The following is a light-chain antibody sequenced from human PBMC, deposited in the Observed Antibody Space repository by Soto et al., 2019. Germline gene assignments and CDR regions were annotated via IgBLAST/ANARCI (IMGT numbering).Light chain of an antibody. J-gene: IGKJ1*01. CDR3: QQYVTSPRT. Sequence: EIVLTQSPGTLSLSPGERGTLSCRASQSVNSNYLAWYQQKPGQAPRLLIYGSSTRATGTPDRFSGGGFGTQFTLTISRLEPEDFAVYYCQQYVTSPRTFGQGTKVEIK. CDR2: GSS. V-gene: IGKV3-20*01. CDR1: QSVNSNY.